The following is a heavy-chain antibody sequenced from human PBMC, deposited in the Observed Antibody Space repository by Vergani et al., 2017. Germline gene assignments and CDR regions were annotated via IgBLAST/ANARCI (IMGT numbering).Heavy chain of an antibody. J-gene: IGHJ4*02. CDR1: GFTFDDYA. CDR2: ISWNSGSI. CDR3: AKDIKSGYYDSSGYSSDYFDY. D-gene: IGHD3-22*01. V-gene: IGHV3-9*01. Sequence: EVQLVESGGGLVQPGRSLRLSCAASGFTFDDYAMHWVRQAPGXGLEWVSGISWNSGSIGYADSVKGRFTISRDNAKNSLYLQMNSLRAEDTALYYCAKDIKSGYYDSSGYSSDYFDYWGQGTLVTVSS.